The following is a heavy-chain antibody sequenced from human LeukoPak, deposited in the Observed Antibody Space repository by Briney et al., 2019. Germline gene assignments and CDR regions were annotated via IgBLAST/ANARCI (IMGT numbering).Heavy chain of an antibody. Sequence: GSSVKVSCKASGGTFSSYAISWVRQAPGQGLEWMGGIIPIFGTANYAQKFQGRVTITTDESTSTAYMELSSLRSEDTAVYYCARVKLYYGSGSYSFDYWSQGTLVTVSS. CDR1: GGTFSSYA. D-gene: IGHD3-10*01. V-gene: IGHV1-69*05. CDR2: IIPIFGTA. CDR3: ARVKLYYGSGSYSFDY. J-gene: IGHJ4*02.